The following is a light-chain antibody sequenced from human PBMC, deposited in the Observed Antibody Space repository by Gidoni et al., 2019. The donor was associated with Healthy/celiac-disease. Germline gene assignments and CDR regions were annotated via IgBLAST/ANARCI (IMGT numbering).Light chain of an antibody. V-gene: IGKV2-29*02. Sequence: DIVMTQTPLSLSVTPVQPASISCKSSQSLLHSDGKTYLYWYLQKPGQSQQLLIYEVSSRSSGVPDRFSGSGSGTDFTLKISRVEAEDVGVYYCMQGIHLWTFGQGTKVEIK. CDR1: QSLLHSDGKTY. CDR2: EVS. CDR3: MQGIHLWT. J-gene: IGKJ1*01.